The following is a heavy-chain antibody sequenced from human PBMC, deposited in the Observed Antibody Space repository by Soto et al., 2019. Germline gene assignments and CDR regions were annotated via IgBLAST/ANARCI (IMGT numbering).Heavy chain of an antibody. J-gene: IGHJ5*02. CDR1: GASSSSYY. CDR3: ARSFCRGAVRCNWFDP. D-gene: IGHD2-15*01. V-gene: IGHV4-59*01. CDR2: MNDFGRT. Sequence: QVQLQESGPGLVKSSETLSLTCTVSGASSSSYYWSWIRQPPGKGLEWIGYMNDFGRTIYNPSLKSRVNISLDTSKNQFSLKVPSVIAADTAVYYCARSFCRGAVRCNWFDPWGQGTLVTVSS.